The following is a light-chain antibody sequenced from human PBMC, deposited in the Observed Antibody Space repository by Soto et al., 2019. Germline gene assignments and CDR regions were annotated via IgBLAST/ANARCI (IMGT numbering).Light chain of an antibody. Sequence: QSALTQPPSASGPPGQSVTISCTGTSSDVGSYNFVSWYQHHPGKAPKLILYDVIKRPSGVPDRFSGSKSGNTASLTVSGLQAEDEADYYCSSYGGSNSFILFGGGTKLTVL. CDR3: SSYGGSNSFIL. V-gene: IGLV2-8*01. CDR1: SSDVGSYNF. CDR2: DVI. J-gene: IGLJ2*01.